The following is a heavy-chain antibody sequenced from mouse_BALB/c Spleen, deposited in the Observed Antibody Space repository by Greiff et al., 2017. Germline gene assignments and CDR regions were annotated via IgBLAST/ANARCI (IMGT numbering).Heavy chain of an antibody. Sequence: VQLQQSGPELVKPGASVKMSCMASGYTFTSYVMPWVQQTPGQGLEWIGYINPYNDGTKYNEKFKGKATVTSDKSSSTAYMELSSLTSEDCAVYYGARGRVTTVVAEGFAYWGQGTLVTVSA. D-gene: IGHD1-1*01. CDR2: INPYNDGT. J-gene: IGHJ3*01. CDR3: ARGRVTTVVAEGFAY. CDR1: GYTFTSYV. V-gene: IGHV1-14*01.